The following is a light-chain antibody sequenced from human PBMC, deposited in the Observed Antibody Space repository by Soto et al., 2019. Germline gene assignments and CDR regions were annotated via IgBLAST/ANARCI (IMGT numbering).Light chain of an antibody. Sequence: EIVLTQSPGTLSLSPGERATLSCRASQSVSSSYLAWYQQKPGQAPRLLIYDASSRATGIPDRFSGSGSATDFTLTISRLEPEDFAVYYCQQYGSSLNFGGGTKLDIK. V-gene: IGKV3-20*01. CDR1: QSVSSSY. J-gene: IGKJ4*01. CDR2: DAS. CDR3: QQYGSSLN.